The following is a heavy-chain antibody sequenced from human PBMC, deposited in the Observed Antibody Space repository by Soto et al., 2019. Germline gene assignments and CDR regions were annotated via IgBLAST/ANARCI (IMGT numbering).Heavy chain of an antibody. CDR3: ARAVGDPLYYLDY. CDR2: TDYSGNT. Sequence: QVQLQESGPGLVRPSETLSLTCTVSSDSISSYYWIWIRQSPGKGLEWIGYTDYSGNTNYNPSLKSRVTISVDTSKNQLSLRLSSVTAADTAVYYCARAVGDPLYYLDYWGQGTLVTVSS. CDR1: SDSISSYY. D-gene: IGHD6-19*01. V-gene: IGHV4-59*08. J-gene: IGHJ4*02.